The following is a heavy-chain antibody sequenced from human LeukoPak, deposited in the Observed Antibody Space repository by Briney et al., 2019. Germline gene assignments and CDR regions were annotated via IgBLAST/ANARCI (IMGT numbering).Heavy chain of an antibody. CDR3: VRRVAGSRGYGY. V-gene: IGHV3-64D*06. CDR2: ISTDGGGT. Sequence: GGSLRLSCSASGFTFSNCAMHWVRQAPGKGLEYVSAISTDGGGTYYADSVKGRFTISRDNSKDTLFLQMSSLRPEDTAVYYCVRRVAGSRGYGYWGQGTLVTVSS. D-gene: IGHD3-22*01. CDR1: GFTFSNCA. J-gene: IGHJ4*02.